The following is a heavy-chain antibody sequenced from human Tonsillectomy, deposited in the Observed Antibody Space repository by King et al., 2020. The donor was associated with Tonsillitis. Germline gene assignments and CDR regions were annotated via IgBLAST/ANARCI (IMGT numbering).Heavy chain of an antibody. CDR2: LDWDDDN. CDR3: TQINNDFWSGYADF. D-gene: IGHD3-3*01. Sequence: TLKESGPALVKPTQTLTLTCTFSGFSLTTSGMCVSWIRQPPGKALEWLALLDWDDDNYYSNSLKNRLTISKDTSKNQVVLIITTMDPEDTATYYCTQINNDFWSGYADFWGRGTLVTVS. CDR1: GFSLTTSGMC. V-gene: IGHV2-70*01. J-gene: IGHJ4*02.